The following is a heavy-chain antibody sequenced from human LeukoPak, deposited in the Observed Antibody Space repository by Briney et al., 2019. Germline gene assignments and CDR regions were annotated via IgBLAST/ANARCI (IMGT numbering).Heavy chain of an antibody. CDR1: VGSIRNYI. Sequence: SETLSLTCTGTVGSIRNYIWTWIQQPPGQGLQWIGYIYYSGVTNYNPSLKSRVTICVDTSKNQLALRLSSVTAADTGVYYCARARGVMQTWGQGTLVTVSS. D-gene: IGHD1-26*01. J-gene: IGHJ4*02. V-gene: IGHV4-59*01. CDR3: ARARGVMQT. CDR2: IYYSGVT.